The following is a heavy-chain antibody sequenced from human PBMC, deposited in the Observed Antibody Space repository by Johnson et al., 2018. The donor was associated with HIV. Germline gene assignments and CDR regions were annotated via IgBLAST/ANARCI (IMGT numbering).Heavy chain of an antibody. D-gene: IGHD4-17*01. CDR2: ISSSGSSV. Sequence: QVQLVESGGGLVKPGGSLRLSCAASGFTFSAYYMSWIRQAPGKGLECLAYISSSGSSVYYTDSVKGRFTISRDNTKNSLHLQMNSLRAEDTAVYYGARDATPWGGAYVGYAFDLWGQGTMVAVSS. J-gene: IGHJ3*01. V-gene: IGHV3-11*04. CDR1: GFTFSAYY. CDR3: ARDATPWGGAYVGYAFDL.